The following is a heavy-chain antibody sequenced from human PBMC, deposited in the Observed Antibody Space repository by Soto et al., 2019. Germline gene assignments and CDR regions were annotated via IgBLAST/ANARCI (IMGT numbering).Heavy chain of an antibody. Sequence: QVQLVQSGAEVKKPGSSVKVSCKASGGTFSSYTISWVRQAPGQGLEWMGRIIPILGIANYAQKSQGRVTITADKSTSTAYMELSSLRSEDTAVYYCASLSYCSSTSCYYYYYMDVWGKGTTVTVSS. CDR1: GGTFSSYT. CDR2: IIPILGIA. CDR3: ASLSYCSSTSCYYYYYMDV. V-gene: IGHV1-69*02. D-gene: IGHD2-2*01. J-gene: IGHJ6*03.